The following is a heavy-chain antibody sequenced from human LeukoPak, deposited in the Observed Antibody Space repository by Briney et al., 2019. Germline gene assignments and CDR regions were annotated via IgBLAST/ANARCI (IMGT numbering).Heavy chain of an antibody. CDR1: GGTFSSYA. Sequence: SVKVSCKASGGTFSSYAISWVRQAPGQGLEWMGGIIPIFGTANYAQKFQGRVTITADKSTSTAYMELSSLRSEDTAVYYCARDKTDSSTYSWFDPWGQGTLVTVSS. D-gene: IGHD6-13*01. CDR2: IIPIFGTA. CDR3: ARDKTDSSTYSWFDP. J-gene: IGHJ5*02. V-gene: IGHV1-69*06.